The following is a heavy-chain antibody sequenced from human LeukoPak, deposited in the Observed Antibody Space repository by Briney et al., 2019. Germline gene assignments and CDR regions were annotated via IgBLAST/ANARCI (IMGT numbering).Heavy chain of an antibody. Sequence: PSGTLSLTCAVSGGSISSSNWWSWVRQPPGKGLEWIGEIYHSGSTNYNPSLKSRVTISVDKSKNQFSLKLSSVTAADTAVYYCARDGRYSSGWSYFDYWGQGTLVTVSS. CDR1: GGSISSSNW. CDR2: IYHSGST. D-gene: IGHD6-19*01. V-gene: IGHV4-4*02. J-gene: IGHJ4*02. CDR3: ARDGRYSSGWSYFDY.